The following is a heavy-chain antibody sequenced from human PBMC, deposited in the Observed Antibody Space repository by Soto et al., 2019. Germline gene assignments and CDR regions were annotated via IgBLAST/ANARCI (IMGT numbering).Heavy chain of an antibody. CDR2: IDPSDSQT. Sequence: PGESLKISCKGSGYSFAGYWITWVRQMPGKGLEWMGRIDPSDSQTYYSPSFRGHVTISAAKSITTVFLQWSSLRASDTAMYYCQSQIYQSDTPHNFQYSFDSWGQGTLVTVSS. CDR1: GYSFAGYW. V-gene: IGHV5-10-1*01. D-gene: IGHD2-15*01. J-gene: IGHJ4*02. CDR3: QSQIYQSDTPHNFQYSFDS.